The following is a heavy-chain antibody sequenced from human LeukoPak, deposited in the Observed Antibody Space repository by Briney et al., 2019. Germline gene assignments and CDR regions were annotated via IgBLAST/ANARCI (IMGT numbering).Heavy chain of an antibody. V-gene: IGHV3-7*01. CDR1: GFTFSSYW. D-gene: IGHD5-18*01. J-gene: IGHJ1*01. CDR3: ARGGRDTAMVGPSHGGALFQH. Sequence: PGGSLRLSCAASGFTFSSYWMSWVRQAPGKGLEWVANIKQDGSEKYYVDSVKGRFTISRDNAKNSLYLQMNSLRAEDTAVYYCARGGRDTAMVGPSHGGALFQHWGQSTMVTVSS. CDR2: IKQDGSEK.